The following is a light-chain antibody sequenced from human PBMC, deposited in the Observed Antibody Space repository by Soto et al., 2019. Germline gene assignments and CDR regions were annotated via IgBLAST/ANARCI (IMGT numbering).Light chain of an antibody. V-gene: IGLV4-69*01. J-gene: IGLJ2*01. CDR3: QTWGTGMRV. Sequence: QLVLTQSPSASASLGASVKLTCTLSSGHSSYAIAWHQQQPEKGPRYLMKLNSDGSHSKGDGIPDRFSGSSSGAERYLTISSLQSEDEADYYCQTWGTGMRVFGGGTKVTV. CDR1: SGHSSYA. CDR2: LNSDGSH.